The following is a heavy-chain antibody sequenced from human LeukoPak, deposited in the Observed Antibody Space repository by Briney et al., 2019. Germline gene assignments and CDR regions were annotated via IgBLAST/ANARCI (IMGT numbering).Heavy chain of an antibody. Sequence: SETLSLTCTVSGGSMSSSTYSWGWIRQPPGKGLEWIGSVYYSGTTYYNSSLKSRVTLSADTSKNEFSLKLSAVTAADTAVYYCARQEGYYRFDYWGLGTLVTVSS. CDR1: GGSMSSSTYS. CDR3: ARQEGYYRFDY. D-gene: IGHD3-22*01. CDR2: VYYSGTT. V-gene: IGHV4-39*01. J-gene: IGHJ4*02.